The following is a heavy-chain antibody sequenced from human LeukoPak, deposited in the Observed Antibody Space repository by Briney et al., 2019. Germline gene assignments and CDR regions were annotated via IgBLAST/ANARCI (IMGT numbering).Heavy chain of an antibody. CDR2: IKQDGSEK. D-gene: IGHD3-22*01. CDR1: GFTFSSYW. CDR3: ARESIDYSDSSGYCYFDY. V-gene: IGHV3-7*03. J-gene: IGHJ4*02. Sequence: PGGSLRLSCAASGFTFSSYWMSWVRQAPGKGLEWVANIKQDGSEKYYVDSVKGRFTISRDNSKNTLYLQMNSLRAEDTAVYYCARESIDYSDSSGYCYFDYWGQGTLVTVSS.